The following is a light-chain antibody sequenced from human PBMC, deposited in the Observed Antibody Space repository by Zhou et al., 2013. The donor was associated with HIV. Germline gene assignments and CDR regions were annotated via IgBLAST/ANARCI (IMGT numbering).Light chain of an antibody. J-gene: IGLJ1*01. V-gene: IGLV2-14*02. CDR2: EVS. Sequence: QSALTQPASVSGSPGQSITISCTGTSSDVGSHNLVAWFQQHPGKAPKLMIFEVSKRPSGVSDRFSGSNSGNTATLTISGTQAMDEADYYCQAWDSSTGVFGTGTKVTVL. CDR1: SSDVGSHNL. CDR3: QAWDSSTGV.